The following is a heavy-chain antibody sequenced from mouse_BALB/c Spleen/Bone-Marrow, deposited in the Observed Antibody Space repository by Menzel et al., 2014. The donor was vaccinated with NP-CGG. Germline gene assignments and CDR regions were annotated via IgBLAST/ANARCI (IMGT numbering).Heavy chain of an antibody. D-gene: IGHD1-1*01. CDR1: GYTFTDYW. CDR2: INPSSGYT. J-gene: IGHJ1*01. Sequence: VQLQQSGAELAKPGASVKMSCKASGYTFTDYWMHWVKQRPGQGLEWIGYINPSSGYTEYNQKFKDKATLTADKSSSTAYMQLSILTSEDSAVYYCARRYGSLWYFDVWGAGTTVTVSS. CDR3: ARRYGSLWYFDV. V-gene: IGHV1-7*01.